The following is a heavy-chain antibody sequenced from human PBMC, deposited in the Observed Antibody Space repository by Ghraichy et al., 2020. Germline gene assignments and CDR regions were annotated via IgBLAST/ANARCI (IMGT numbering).Heavy chain of an antibody. Sequence: SQTLSLTCAISGDSVSSNSAAWNWIRQSPSRGLEWLGRTYYRSKWYNDYAVSVKSRITINPDTSKNQFSLQLNSVTPEDTAVYYCARADASQSTMVRGVILPHRIYYYYYGMDVWGQGTTVTVSS. CDR2: TYYRSKWYN. J-gene: IGHJ6*02. CDR3: ARADASQSTMVRGVILPHRIYYYYYGMDV. D-gene: IGHD3-10*01. CDR1: GDSVSSNSAA. V-gene: IGHV6-1*01.